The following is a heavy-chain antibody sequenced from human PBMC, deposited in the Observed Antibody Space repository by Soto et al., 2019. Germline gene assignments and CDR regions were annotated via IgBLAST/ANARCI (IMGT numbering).Heavy chain of an antibody. D-gene: IGHD3-9*01. CDR3: AREGGVPVYFPDAFDI. V-gene: IGHV4-59*01. Sequence: SETLPLTCTVSCDSISSYYWTWIRQPPGKGMEWIGYIHYTWRTNYNPSLKSRVNMSVDTSKNQFSLELSSVTAADTAVYYCAREGGVPVYFPDAFDIWGQGTMVNVSS. J-gene: IGHJ3*02. CDR1: CDSISSYY. CDR2: IHYTWRT.